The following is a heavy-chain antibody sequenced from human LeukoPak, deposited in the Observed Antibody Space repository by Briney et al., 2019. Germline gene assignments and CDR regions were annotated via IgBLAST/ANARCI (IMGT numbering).Heavy chain of an antibody. CDR3: ARLLTGTTSFDH. V-gene: IGHV1-18*01. CDR1: GYSSTSYG. D-gene: IGHD1-20*01. J-gene: IGHJ4*02. Sequence: AATVKVSCMASGYSSTSYGTSWVRQAPGQGLEWVGWICGYNGDTKYAQKFHGRVTMTTDTSTSTASMELRRLRSDNTAVYYCARLLTGTTSFDHWGQGTLVTVSS. CDR2: ICGYNGDT.